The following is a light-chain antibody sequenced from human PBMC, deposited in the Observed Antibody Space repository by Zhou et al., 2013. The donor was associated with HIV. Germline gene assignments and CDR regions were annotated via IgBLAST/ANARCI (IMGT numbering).Light chain of an antibody. CDR2: DAS. CDR3: QQYDNLPRT. CDR1: QDISNY. J-gene: IGKJ3*01. V-gene: IGKV1-33*01. Sequence: DVQMTQSPSYLSASIGDRVTITCQASQDISNYLSWYQQTPGKAPKLLISDASSLEAGVPSRFSGSGSGTDFTFTISSLQPEDIATYYCQQYDNLPRTFGPGTKVDIK.